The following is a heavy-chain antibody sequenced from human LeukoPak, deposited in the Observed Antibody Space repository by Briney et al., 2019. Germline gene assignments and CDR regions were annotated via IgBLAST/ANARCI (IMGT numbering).Heavy chain of an antibody. CDR3: ARDRFYCTNGVCYWDWFDP. CDR1: GGSISSYY. V-gene: IGHV4-59*12. Sequence: PSETLSLTCTVSGGSISSYYWSWLRQPPGKGLEWIGYIYYSGSTNYNPSLKSRVTISVDTSKNQFSLKLSSVTAADTAVYYCARDRFYCTNGVCYWDWFDPWGQGTLVTVSS. D-gene: IGHD2-8*01. CDR2: IYYSGST. J-gene: IGHJ5*02.